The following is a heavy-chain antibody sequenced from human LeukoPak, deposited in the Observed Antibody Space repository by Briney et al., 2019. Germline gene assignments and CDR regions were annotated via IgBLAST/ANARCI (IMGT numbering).Heavy chain of an antibody. CDR3: AKGRWYLDY. Sequence: PGGSLRLSCAASGFTFSSYEMNWVRQAPGKGLEGVSYISSSGSTIYYADSVKGRFTISRDNSKNTLYLQMNSLRAEDTAVYYCAKGRWYLDYCGQGTLVTVSS. V-gene: IGHV3-48*03. D-gene: IGHD4-23*01. CDR2: ISSSGSTI. CDR1: GFTFSSYE. J-gene: IGHJ4*02.